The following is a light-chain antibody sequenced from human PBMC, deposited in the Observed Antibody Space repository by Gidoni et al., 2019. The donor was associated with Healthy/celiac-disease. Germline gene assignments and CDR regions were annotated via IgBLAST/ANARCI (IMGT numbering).Light chain of an antibody. Sequence: EIVLTQSPGTLSLSPGERATLSCRASQSVSSSYLAWYQQKPGQAPRLLIYGASSRDTGIPDRFSGSGSGTDFTLTISRLEPEDFAVYYCQQYGSSPFTFGGXTKVEIK. V-gene: IGKV3-20*01. CDR1: QSVSSSY. J-gene: IGKJ4*01. CDR2: GAS. CDR3: QQYGSSPFT.